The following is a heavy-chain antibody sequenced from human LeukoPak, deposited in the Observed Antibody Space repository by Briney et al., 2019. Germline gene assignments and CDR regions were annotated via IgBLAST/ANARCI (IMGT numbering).Heavy chain of an antibody. CDR3: AKNRLRAVVTPIDY. J-gene: IGHJ4*02. CDR2: ISGSASYI. Sequence: GGSLRLSCAASGFTFRSYSMNWVRQAPGKGLEWVSSISGSASYIYYADSVKGRFTISRDNSKNTLYLQMNSLRAEDTAVYYCAKNRLRAVVTPIDYWGQGTLVTVSS. V-gene: IGHV3-21*01. D-gene: IGHD4-23*01. CDR1: GFTFRSYS.